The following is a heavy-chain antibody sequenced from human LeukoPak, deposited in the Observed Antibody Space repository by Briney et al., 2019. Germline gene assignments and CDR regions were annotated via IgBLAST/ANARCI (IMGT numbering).Heavy chain of an antibody. CDR2: IVVGSGNT. Sequence: GASVKVSCKASGFTFTSSAMQWVRQARGQRLEWIGWIVVGSGNTNYAQKFQERVTITRDMSTSTAYMELSSLRSEDTAVYYCAAGDLVRGVPVDYWGQGILVTVSS. V-gene: IGHV1-58*02. CDR3: AAGDLVRGVPVDY. CDR1: GFTFTSSA. J-gene: IGHJ4*02. D-gene: IGHD3-10*01.